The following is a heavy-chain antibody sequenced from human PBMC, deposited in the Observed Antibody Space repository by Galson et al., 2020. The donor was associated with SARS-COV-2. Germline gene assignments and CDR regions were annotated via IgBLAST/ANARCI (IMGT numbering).Heavy chain of an antibody. CDR3: TWTTVTLQWDF. V-gene: IGHV3-15*01. D-gene: IGHD4-17*01. CDR1: GFTFSNAW. J-gene: IGHJ4*02. Sequence: GGSLRLSCAASGFTFSNAWMSWVRQAPGKGLGWVGRVQRKTAGGTTDYAAPVKGRFIISRDDSKNTLYLQMDSLKTEDTAVYYCTWTTVTLQWDFWGQGTQVTVSS. CDR2: VQRKTAGGTT.